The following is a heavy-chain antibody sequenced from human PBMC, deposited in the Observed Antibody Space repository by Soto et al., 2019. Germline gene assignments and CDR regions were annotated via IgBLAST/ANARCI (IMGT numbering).Heavy chain of an antibody. CDR2: INHSGST. CDR3: ARGRGGQYNWFDP. Sequence: KASETLSLTCAVYGGSFSGYYWSWIRQPPGKGLEWIGEINHSGSTSYNPSLKSRVTISVDTSKNQFSLKLSSVTAADTAVYYCARGRGGQYNWFDPWGQGTLVTVSS. J-gene: IGHJ5*02. D-gene: IGHD2-15*01. V-gene: IGHV4-34*01. CDR1: GGSFSGYY.